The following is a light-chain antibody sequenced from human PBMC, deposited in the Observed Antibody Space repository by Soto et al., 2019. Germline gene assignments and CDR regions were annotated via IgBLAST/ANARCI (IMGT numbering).Light chain of an antibody. CDR1: QSVSSNF. V-gene: IGKV3-20*01. J-gene: IGKJ2*01. Sequence: EIVLTQSPGTLSLSPGERATLSCRASQSVSSNFLAWYQQKPGQAPRLLIYGASSRATGIPDRFSGSGSGTDLTLTISRLGPEDFAVYYCQQYGSSQTFGQGTKLEIK. CDR3: QQYGSSQT. CDR2: GAS.